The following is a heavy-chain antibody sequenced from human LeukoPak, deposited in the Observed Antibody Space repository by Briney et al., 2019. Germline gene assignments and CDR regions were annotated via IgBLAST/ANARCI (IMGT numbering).Heavy chain of an antibody. CDR2: IKQDGSEK. Sequence: GGSLRLSCAASGFTFSSYWMSWVRQAPGKGLEWVANIKQDGSEKYYVDSVKGRFTISRDNAKNSLYLQMNSLRAEDTAVYYCASIYSGYEYYMDVWGKGTTVTISS. J-gene: IGHJ6*03. CDR3: ASIYSGYEYYMDV. V-gene: IGHV3-7*01. CDR1: GFTFSSYW. D-gene: IGHD5-12*01.